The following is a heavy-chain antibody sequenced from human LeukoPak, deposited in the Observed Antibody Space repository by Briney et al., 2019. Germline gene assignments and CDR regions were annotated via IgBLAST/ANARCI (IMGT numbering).Heavy chain of an antibody. V-gene: IGHV4-31*03. CDR3: ARDSLPKYSSGWYEGYYYYYYGMDV. D-gene: IGHD6-19*01. CDR1: GGSISSGGYY. CDR2: IYYSGST. J-gene: IGHJ6*02. Sequence: SETLSLTCTVSGGSISSGGYYWSWIRQHPGKGLEWIGYIYYSGSTYYNPSLKSRVTISVDTSKNQFSLKLSSVTAADTAVYYCARDSLPKYSSGWYEGYYYYYYGMDVRGQGTTVTVSS.